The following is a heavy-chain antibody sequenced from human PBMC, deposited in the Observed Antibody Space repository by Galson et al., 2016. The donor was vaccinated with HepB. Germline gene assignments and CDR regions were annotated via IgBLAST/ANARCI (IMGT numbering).Heavy chain of an antibody. CDR2: INAYNGNT. V-gene: IGHV1-18*01. J-gene: IGHJ5*02. CDR3: ARVLGGYDFYP. D-gene: IGHD5-12*01. Sequence: SVTVSCKASDFTFTASGISGVRQAPRRGLEWMGWINAYNGNTNYAQSFQGRVTMTTDTSTGTAYMELWNLRSDDTALYYCARVLGGYDFYPWGQGTLVTVSS. CDR1: DFTFTASG.